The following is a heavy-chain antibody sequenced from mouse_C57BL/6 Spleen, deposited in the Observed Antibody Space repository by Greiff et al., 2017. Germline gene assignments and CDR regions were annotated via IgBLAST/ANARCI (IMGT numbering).Heavy chain of an antibody. Sequence: VKLMESGPGLVQPSQSLSITCTVSGFSLTSYGVHWVRQSPGKGLEWLGVIWSGGSTDYNAAFISRLSISKDNSKSQVFFKMNSLQADDTAIYYCARNWYYDYDGGVAMDYWGQGTSVTVSS. CDR3: ARNWYYDYDGGVAMDY. D-gene: IGHD2-4*01. CDR2: IWSGGST. J-gene: IGHJ4*01. V-gene: IGHV2-2*01. CDR1: GFSLTSYG.